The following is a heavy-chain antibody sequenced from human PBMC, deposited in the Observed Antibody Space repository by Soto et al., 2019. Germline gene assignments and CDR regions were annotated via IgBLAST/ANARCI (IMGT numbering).Heavy chain of an antibody. CDR3: ARVRYYDSGSSINWFDP. Sequence: QVPLVESGGGLVKPGGSLRLSCAASGFTFSDYYMSWIRQAPGKGLEWVSYISSSGSTIYYADSVKGRFTISRVNAKNSLYLQMNSLRADDTAVYYCARVRYYDSGSSINWFDPWGQGTLVTVSS. J-gene: IGHJ5*02. D-gene: IGHD3-10*01. V-gene: IGHV3-11*01. CDR1: GFTFSDYY. CDR2: ISSSGSTI.